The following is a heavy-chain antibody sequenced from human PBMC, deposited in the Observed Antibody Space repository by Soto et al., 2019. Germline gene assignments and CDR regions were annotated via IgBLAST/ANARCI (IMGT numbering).Heavy chain of an antibody. Sequence: QVQLVESGGGVVQPGRSLRLSCAASGLTFSNFGMHWGRQAPGKGLEWVAAISADGSDKYFSDSVKGRFTISRDNSKNTLFLQMNSLRVEDTAVYYCTKGSEVARQELDYWGRGTLVTVSS. CDR2: ISADGSDK. D-gene: IGHD3-3*01. CDR3: TKGSEVARQELDY. CDR1: GLTFSNFG. V-gene: IGHV3-30*18. J-gene: IGHJ4*02.